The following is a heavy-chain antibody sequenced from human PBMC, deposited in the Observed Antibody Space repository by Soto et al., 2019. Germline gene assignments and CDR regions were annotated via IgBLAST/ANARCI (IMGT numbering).Heavy chain of an antibody. CDR3: ARSLGLEYYYGMDV. CDR2: ISAYNGNT. D-gene: IGHD1-1*01. CDR1: GYTFISYG. J-gene: IGHJ6*02. Sequence: QVQLVQSGAEVKKPGASVKVSCKASGYTFISYGISWVRQAPGQGLEWMGWISAYNGNTNYAQKFQGRVTMSTDTSTSTAYMELRSLRSDDTAVYYCARSLGLEYYYGMDVWGQGTTVTVSS. V-gene: IGHV1-18*01.